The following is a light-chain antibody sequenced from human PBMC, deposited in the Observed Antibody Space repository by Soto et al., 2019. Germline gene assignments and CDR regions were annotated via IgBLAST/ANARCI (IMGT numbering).Light chain of an antibody. CDR2: SNN. CDR1: SANIGSNT. V-gene: IGLV1-44*01. Sequence: QSVLTQPPSASATPGQRVTISCSGSSANIGSNTVNWYQQLPGTTPKLLIHSNNQRPSGVPDRFSGSKSGTSASLAISGLQSEDEADYYCATWDDSLNSVVFGGGTKLTVL. CDR3: ATWDDSLNSVV. J-gene: IGLJ2*01.